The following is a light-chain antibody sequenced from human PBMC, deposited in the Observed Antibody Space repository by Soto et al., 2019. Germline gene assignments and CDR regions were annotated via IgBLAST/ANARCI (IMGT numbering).Light chain of an antibody. Sequence: DIQMTQSPSSLSASLGARVTITCRASQGIGVYLAWFQQKPGKVPKLLIYAASTLQSGVPSRVSGSGSGTDFTLTITSLQPEDVATYYCQKYNSAPLTFGGGTKVEIK. V-gene: IGKV1-27*01. CDR1: QGIGVY. CDR3: QKYNSAPLT. J-gene: IGKJ4*01. CDR2: AAS.